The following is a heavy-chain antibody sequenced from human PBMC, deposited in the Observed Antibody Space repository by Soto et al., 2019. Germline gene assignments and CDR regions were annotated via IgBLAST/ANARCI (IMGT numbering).Heavy chain of an antibody. CDR2: VYNSGST. Sequence: SETLSLTCAVSGDSVRSYSWGWIRQPPEKGLEWIGYVYNSGSTTYNPSLRSRLTMSIDTSKNQIFLELNSVTAADTAVYYCAGDYGSGSYRFDYWGQGTLVTVSS. CDR3: AGDYGSGSYRFDY. D-gene: IGHD3-10*01. CDR1: GDSVRSYS. V-gene: IGHV4-59*02. J-gene: IGHJ4*02.